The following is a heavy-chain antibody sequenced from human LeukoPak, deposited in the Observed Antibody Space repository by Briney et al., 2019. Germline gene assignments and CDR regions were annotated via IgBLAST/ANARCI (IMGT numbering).Heavy chain of an antibody. CDR3: ARDRSYGDYRRTFDY. D-gene: IGHD4-17*01. CDR2: IFHSGST. J-gene: IGHJ4*02. CDR1: GYSISSGYY. V-gene: IGHV4-38-2*02. Sequence: SETLSLTCAVSGYSISSGYYWGWTRQAPGKGLDWIGSIFHSGSTYYNPSLKSRVTISVDTSKNQFSLKLNSVTAADTAVYYCARDRSYGDYRRTFDYWGQGTLVTVSS.